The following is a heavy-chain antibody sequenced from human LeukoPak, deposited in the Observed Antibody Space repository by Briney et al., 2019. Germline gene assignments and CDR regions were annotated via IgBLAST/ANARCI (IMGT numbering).Heavy chain of an antibody. D-gene: IGHD3-10*01. CDR3: AGSGTMRVIDAGYY. V-gene: IGHV1-2*02. J-gene: IGHJ4*02. Sequence: VASVKVSCKASGYTFTGYYMHWVRQAPGQGLEWMGWINPNSGGTNYAQKFQGRFTMTRDTSISTAYMEMSRLRSDDTAVYYCAGSGTMRVIDAGYYWGQGTLVTVSS. CDR1: GYTFTGYY. CDR2: INPNSGGT.